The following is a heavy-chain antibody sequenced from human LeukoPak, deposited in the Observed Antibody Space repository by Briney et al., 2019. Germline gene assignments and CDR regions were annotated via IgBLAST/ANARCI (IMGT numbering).Heavy chain of an antibody. CDR1: GYTFTDYY. CDR3: ATGFIFGVVIRRHLEDNFDY. D-gene: IGHD3-3*02. CDR2: VDPEDGET. J-gene: IGHJ4*02. Sequence: VNISCKVSGYTFTDYYMHWVQQAPGKGLEWMGLVDPEDGETIYAEKFQGRVTITADTSTDTAYMELSSLRSEDTAVYYCATGFIFGVVIRRHLEDNFDYWGQGTLVTVSS. V-gene: IGHV1-69-2*01.